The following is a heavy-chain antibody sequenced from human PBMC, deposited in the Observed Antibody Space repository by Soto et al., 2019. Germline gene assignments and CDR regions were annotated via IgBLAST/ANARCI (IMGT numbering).Heavy chain of an antibody. CDR3: ARRPDGFDI. Sequence: ETLSLTCAVYPGSFSGYFWTWIRQPPGKGLEWIGEINQSGITNFNPSLKSRVTISVDTSKNQFSLELNSVTAADTAVYYCARRPDGFDIWGQGTMVTVSS. D-gene: IGHD6-6*01. CDR2: INQSGIT. V-gene: IGHV4-34*01. CDR1: PGSFSGYF. J-gene: IGHJ3*02.